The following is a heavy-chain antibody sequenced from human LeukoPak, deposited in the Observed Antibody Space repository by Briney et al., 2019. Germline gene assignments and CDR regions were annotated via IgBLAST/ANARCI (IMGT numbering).Heavy chain of an antibody. Sequence: GASVKVSCKASGYTFTGYYMHWVRQPPGQGLEWMGWINPNSGGTNYAQKFQGWVTMTRDTSISTAYMELSRLRSDDTAVYYCARGYYGSGSYYKRGPDAFDIWXXG. CDR1: GYTFTGYY. V-gene: IGHV1-2*04. CDR3: ARGYYGSGSYYKRGPDAFDI. D-gene: IGHD3-10*01. J-gene: IGHJ3*02. CDR2: INPNSGGT.